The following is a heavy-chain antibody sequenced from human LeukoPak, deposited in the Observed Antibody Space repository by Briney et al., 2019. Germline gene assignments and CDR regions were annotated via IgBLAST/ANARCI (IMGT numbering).Heavy chain of an antibody. CDR2: ISSNGGST. CDR3: ARELLFGGGGAFDI. Sequence: GGSLRLSCAASGFTFSSYAMHWVRQAPGKGLEYVSAISSNGGSTYYANSVKGRSTISRDNSKNTLYLQMGSLRAEDMAVYYCARELLFGGGGAFDIWGQGTMVTVSS. V-gene: IGHV3-64*01. D-gene: IGHD2-15*01. J-gene: IGHJ3*02. CDR1: GFTFSSYA.